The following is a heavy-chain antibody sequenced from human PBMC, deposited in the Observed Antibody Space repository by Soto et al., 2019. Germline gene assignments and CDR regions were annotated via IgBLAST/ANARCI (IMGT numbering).Heavy chain of an antibody. CDR1: GGSVSSSSYY. D-gene: IGHD3-9*01. J-gene: IGHJ4*02. Sequence: QLQLQESGPGLVKPSETLSLTCTVSGGSVSSSSYYWGWVRQPPGKGLEWIGSVYYSGSTYYNPSPESRVTISVDTSKNQFSLKLMSLSAADTAVYYCGRLEGLATISYYFDYWGQGALVTVSS. V-gene: IGHV4-39*01. CDR2: VYYSGST. CDR3: GRLEGLATISYYFDY.